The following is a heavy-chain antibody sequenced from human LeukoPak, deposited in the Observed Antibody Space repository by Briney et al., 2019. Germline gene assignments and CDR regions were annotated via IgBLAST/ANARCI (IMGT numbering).Heavy chain of an antibody. CDR1: GYSFTSYW. CDR3: ASRYCSSTSCYPQFDY. D-gene: IGHD2-2*01. V-gene: IGHV5-51*01. J-gene: IGHJ4*02. CDR2: IYPGDSDT. Sequence: GESLKISCKGSGYSFTSYWIGWVRQMPGKGLEWMGIIYPGDSDTRYSPSFQGQVTISADKSISTAYLQWSGLKASDTAMYYCASRYCSSTSCYPQFDYWGQGTLVTVSS.